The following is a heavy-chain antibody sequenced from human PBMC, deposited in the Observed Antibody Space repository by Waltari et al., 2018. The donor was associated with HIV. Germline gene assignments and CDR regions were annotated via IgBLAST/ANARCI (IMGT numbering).Heavy chain of an antibody. CDR1: GGSFSGYY. V-gene: IGHV4-34*01. Sequence: QVQLQQWGAGLLKPSETLSLTCAVYGGSFSGYYWSWIRQPPGKGLEWIGEINHSGSTKYNPSLKSRVTISVDTSKNQFSLKLSAVSAADTAVYYCARAGGYIVVVTAPDWYFDLWGRGTLVTVSS. D-gene: IGHD2-21*02. CDR2: INHSGST. J-gene: IGHJ2*01. CDR3: ARAGGYIVVVTAPDWYFDL.